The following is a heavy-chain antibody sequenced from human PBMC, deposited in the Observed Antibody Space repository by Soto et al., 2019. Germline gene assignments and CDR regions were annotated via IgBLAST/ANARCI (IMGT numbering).Heavy chain of an antibody. V-gene: IGHV4-34*01. CDR1: GGSFSGYY. Sequence: SETLSLTCAVYGGSFSGYYWSWIRQPPGKGLEWIGEINHSGSTNYNPSLKSRVTISVDTSKNQFSLKLSSVTAADTAVYYCARGTGITAAIDYWGRGTLVTV. D-gene: IGHD2-2*01. CDR3: ARGTGITAAIDY. CDR2: INHSGST. J-gene: IGHJ4*02.